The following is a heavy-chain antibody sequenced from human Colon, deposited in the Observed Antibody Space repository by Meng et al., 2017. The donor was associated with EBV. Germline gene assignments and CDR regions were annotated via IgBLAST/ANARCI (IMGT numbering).Heavy chain of an antibody. V-gene: IGHV4-4*02. CDR1: DDSTIRSNW. D-gene: IGHD3-16*01. CDR2: ILHAGVT. CDR3: ARGEHYTWDV. Sequence: QVPLHESGPSLGKPSGTLSLICSFSDDSTIRSNWWSWVRQPPGKGLEWIGEILHAGVTNYNPSLKSRVSMSVDRSRIQASLNLNSVTAADTAIYYCARGEHYTWDVWGQGILVTVSS. J-gene: IGHJ4*02.